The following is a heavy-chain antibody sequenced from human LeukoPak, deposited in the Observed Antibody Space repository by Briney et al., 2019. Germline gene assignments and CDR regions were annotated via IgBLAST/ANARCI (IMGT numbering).Heavy chain of an antibody. D-gene: IGHD3-10*01. V-gene: IGHV1-46*04. CDR2: INPTGGST. CDR3: AKELRGAFDY. J-gene: IGHJ4*02. CDR1: GYTFTSYY. Sequence: ASVKVSCKASGYTFTSYYMHWVRQAPGQGLEWMGLINPTGGSTYYADSVKGRFTISRDNSKNTLYLQMNSLRAEDTAVYYCAKELRGAFDYWGQGALVTVSS.